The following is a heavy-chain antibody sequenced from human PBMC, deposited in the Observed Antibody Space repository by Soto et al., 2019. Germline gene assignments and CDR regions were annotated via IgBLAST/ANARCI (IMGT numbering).Heavy chain of an antibody. D-gene: IGHD4-17*01. V-gene: IGHV3-30*03. CDR1: GFTFSSSG. CDR2: ISYDGSNK. J-gene: IGHJ4*02. Sequence: GGSVRLSCAASGFTFSSSGMHWVRQAPGKGLEWVAVISYDGSNKYYADSVKGRFTISRDNSKNTLYLQMNSLRAEDTAVYYCALLNYGDPFDYWGQGTLVTVSS. CDR3: ALLNYGDPFDY.